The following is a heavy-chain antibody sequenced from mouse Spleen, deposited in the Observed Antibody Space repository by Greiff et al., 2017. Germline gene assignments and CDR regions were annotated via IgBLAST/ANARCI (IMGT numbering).Heavy chain of an antibody. CDR1: GYTFTDYN. V-gene: IGHV1-22*01. J-gene: IGHJ4*01. Sequence: VQLKESGPELVKPGASVKMSCKASGYTFTDYNMHWVKQSHGKSLEWIGYINPNNGGTSYNQKFKGKATLTVNKSSSTAYMELRSLTSEDSAVYYCARLYRTLYAMDYWGQGTSVTVSS. D-gene: IGHD2-14*01. CDR2: INPNNGGT. CDR3: ARLYRTLYAMDY.